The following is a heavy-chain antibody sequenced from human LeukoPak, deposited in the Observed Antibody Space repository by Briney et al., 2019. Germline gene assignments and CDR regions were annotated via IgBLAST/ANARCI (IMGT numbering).Heavy chain of an antibody. CDR2: INPSGFST. Sequence: GASVKVSCKASGYTFTGYYMHWVRQAPGQGLEWMGIINPSGFSTTYAQKFQGRVTMTRDTSTSTVYMELGSLRSEDTAVYYCARGTKLTTTVTTSGHFDYWGQGTLVTVSS. J-gene: IGHJ4*02. D-gene: IGHD4-17*01. V-gene: IGHV1-46*01. CDR1: GYTFTGYY. CDR3: ARGTKLTTTVTTSGHFDY.